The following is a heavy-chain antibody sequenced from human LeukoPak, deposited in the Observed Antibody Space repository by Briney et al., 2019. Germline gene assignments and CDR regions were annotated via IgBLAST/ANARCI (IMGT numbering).Heavy chain of an antibody. V-gene: IGHV3-30*18. D-gene: IGHD3-9*01. J-gene: IGHJ4*02. CDR2: ISYDGSNK. Sequence: GRSLRLSCAASGFTFSSYGMHWVRQAPGKGLEWVAVISYDGSNKYYAGSVKGRFTISRDNSKNTLYLQMNSLRAEDTAVYYCAKGRLRYFDWLTYFDYWGQGTLVTVSS. CDR1: GFTFSSYG. CDR3: AKGRLRYFDWLTYFDY.